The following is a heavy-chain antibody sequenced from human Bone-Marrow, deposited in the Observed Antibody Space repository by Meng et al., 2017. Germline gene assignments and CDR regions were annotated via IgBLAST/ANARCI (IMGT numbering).Heavy chain of an antibody. CDR1: GFSLSTSGVG. CDR2: IYWNDDK. CDR3: AHSVLLWFGEALNWLDP. J-gene: IGHJ5*02. Sequence: SGPTLVKPTQTLTLTCTFSGFSLSTSGVGVGWIRQPPGKALEWLALIYWNDDKRYSPSLKSRLTITKDTSKNQVVLTMTNMDPVDTATYYRAHSVLLWFGEALNWLDPWGQGTLVTVSS. V-gene: IGHV2-5*01. D-gene: IGHD3-10*01.